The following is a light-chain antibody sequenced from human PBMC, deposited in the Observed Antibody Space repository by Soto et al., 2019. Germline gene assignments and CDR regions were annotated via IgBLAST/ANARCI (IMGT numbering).Light chain of an antibody. CDR2: DAS. CDR3: QQANSFPLT. Sequence: EIVLTQSPGTLSVSLGERATVSCRASQSVGINLAWYQQRPGQTPRLLIYDASTRATGVPARFSGSGSGTEFSLTVSSLQAEDFATYYCQQANSFPLTFGGGTNVDSK. CDR1: QSVGIN. J-gene: IGKJ4*01. V-gene: IGKV3-15*01.